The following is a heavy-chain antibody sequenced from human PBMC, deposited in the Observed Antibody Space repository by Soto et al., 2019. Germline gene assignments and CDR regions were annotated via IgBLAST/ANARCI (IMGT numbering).Heavy chain of an antibody. CDR1: GFTFSHIW. CDR3: TTEAFCSSSTCTGTSEH. CDR2: IKRKSDGGTT. D-gene: IGHD2-2*01. Sequence: GGSLRLSCAASGFTFSHIWMSWVRQAPGKGLEWVGRIKRKSDGGTTDYAAPVRGRFTISRDDSKDTMYLQMNSLDSEDTAVYYCTTEAFCSSSTCTGTSEHWGQGTQVTVSS. J-gene: IGHJ4*02. V-gene: IGHV3-15*01.